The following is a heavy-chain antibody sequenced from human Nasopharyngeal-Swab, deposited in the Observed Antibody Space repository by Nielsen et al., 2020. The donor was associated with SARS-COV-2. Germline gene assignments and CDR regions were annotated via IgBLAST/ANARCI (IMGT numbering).Heavy chain of an antibody. J-gene: IGHJ6*02. CDR2: INAGNGDT. Sequence: ASVQVSCKASGYAFSSYGVHWVRQARGQRLEWMGWINAGNGDTKYSQRFQGRITITRDTSASTAYLELSSLRSEDTGFYYCARELAAATFFYGMGVWGQGSTGAGSS. V-gene: IGHV1-3*01. CDR3: ARELAAATFFYGMGV. CDR1: GYAFSSYG. D-gene: IGHD6-13*01.